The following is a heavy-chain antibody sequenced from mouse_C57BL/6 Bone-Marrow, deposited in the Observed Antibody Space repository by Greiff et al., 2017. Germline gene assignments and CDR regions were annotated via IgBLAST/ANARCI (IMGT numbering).Heavy chain of an antibody. Sequence: VQLQQSGPVLVKPGASVKMSCKASGYTFTDYYMNWVKQSHGKSLEWIGVINPYNGGTSYNQKFKGKATLTVDKSSSTAYMELNSLTSDDSAVYYCARERLLDYWGQGTTLTVSS. CDR1: GYTFTDYY. J-gene: IGHJ2*01. CDR3: ARERLLDY. D-gene: IGHD1-1*01. V-gene: IGHV1-19*01. CDR2: INPYNGGT.